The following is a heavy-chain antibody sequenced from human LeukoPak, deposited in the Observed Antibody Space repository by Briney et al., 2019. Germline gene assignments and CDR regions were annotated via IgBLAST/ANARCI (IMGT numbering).Heavy chain of an antibody. CDR2: ISWNSGSI. Sequence: GGSLRLSCAASGFTFDDYAMHWVRQAPGKGLEWVSGISWNSGSIGYADSVKGRFTISRDNAKNSLYLQMNSLRAEDTALYYCAKDIFGVVTTRAFDIWGQGTMVTVSS. D-gene: IGHD2-21*02. V-gene: IGHV3-9*01. CDR1: GFTFDDYA. CDR3: AKDIFGVVTTRAFDI. J-gene: IGHJ3*02.